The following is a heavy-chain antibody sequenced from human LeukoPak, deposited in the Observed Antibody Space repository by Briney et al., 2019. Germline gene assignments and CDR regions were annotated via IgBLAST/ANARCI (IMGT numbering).Heavy chain of an antibody. V-gene: IGHV4-59*02. CDR1: GGSVSSHY. CDR3: ARGSGGPHYYYYYMDV. CDR2: IYNSGSK. D-gene: IGHD6-25*01. J-gene: IGHJ6*03. Sequence: SETLSLTCTVPGGSVSSHYWSWIRQPPGKGLEWIAYIYNSGSKNYNPSLKSRVTISIDTSENQFSLKLSSVTAADTAVYYCARGSGGPHYYYYYMDVWGKGTTVSVSS.